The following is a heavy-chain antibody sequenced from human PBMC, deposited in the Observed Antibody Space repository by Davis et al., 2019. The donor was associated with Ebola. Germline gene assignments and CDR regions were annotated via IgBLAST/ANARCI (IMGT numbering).Heavy chain of an antibody. J-gene: IGHJ4*02. Sequence: SVKVSCKASGNTISTYTIDWVRQAPGQGLEWMGGIIPLFGTTNYAQKFRGRVMITADNSTRIAYMELNSLTSEDTAVYYCAGGPSVATAHYFDHWGQGTLVTVSS. V-gene: IGHV1-69*06. CDR2: IIPLFGTT. CDR1: GNTISTYT. D-gene: IGHD2-21*02. CDR3: AGGPSVATAHYFDH.